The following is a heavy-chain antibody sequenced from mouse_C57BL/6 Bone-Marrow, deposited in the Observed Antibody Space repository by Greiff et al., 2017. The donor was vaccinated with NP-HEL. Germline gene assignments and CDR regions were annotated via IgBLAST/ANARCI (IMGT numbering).Heavy chain of an antibody. CDR1: GYTFTSYW. J-gene: IGHJ1*03. CDR2: IYPGSGST. Sequence: VKLQQPGAELVKPGASVKMSCKASGYTFTSYWITWVKQRPGQGLEWIGDIYPGSGSTNYNEKFKSKATLTVDTSSSTAYMQLSSLTSEDSAVYYCASLYYYGSSYWYFDVWGTGTTVTVSS. V-gene: IGHV1-55*01. D-gene: IGHD1-1*01. CDR3: ASLYYYGSSYWYFDV.